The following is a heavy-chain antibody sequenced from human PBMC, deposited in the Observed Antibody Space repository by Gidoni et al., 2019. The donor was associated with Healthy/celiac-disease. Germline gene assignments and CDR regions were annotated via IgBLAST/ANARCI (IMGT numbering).Heavy chain of an antibody. Sequence: QVQLVETGGGLVKPGVSLSPSCAAAVCPFSDYYMSWIRQAPGKGLGGVSYISSSSSYTNYADSVKGRFTISRDNAKNALYLQMNSLRAEDTAVYYCARVWGSLELDYWGQGTLVTVSS. D-gene: IGHD1-26*01. V-gene: IGHV3-11*06. CDR1: VCPFSDYY. CDR3: ARVWGSLELDY. CDR2: ISSSSSYT. J-gene: IGHJ4*02.